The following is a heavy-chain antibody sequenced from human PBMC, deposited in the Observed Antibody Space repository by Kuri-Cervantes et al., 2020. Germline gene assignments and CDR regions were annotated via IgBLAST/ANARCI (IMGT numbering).Heavy chain of an antibody. D-gene: IGHD6-13*01. CDR2: IYYSGST. J-gene: IGHJ4*02. Sequence: LRLSCTVSGGSVSSGSYYWSWIRQPPGKGLEWIGYIYYSGSTYYNPSLKSRVIISVDTSKNQFSLKLSSVTAADTAVYYCAGGSSYSSSWLPRQSLGSDYWGQGTLVTVSS. CDR3: AGGSSYSSSWLPRQSLGSDY. V-gene: IGHV4-30-4*08. CDR1: GGSVSSGSYY.